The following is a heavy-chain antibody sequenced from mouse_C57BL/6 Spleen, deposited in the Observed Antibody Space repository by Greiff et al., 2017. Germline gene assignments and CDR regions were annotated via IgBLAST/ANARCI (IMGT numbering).Heavy chain of an antibody. J-gene: IGHJ2*01. CDR2: IDPSDSET. Sequence: VKLQQPGAELVRPGSSVKLSCKASGYTFTSYWMHWVKQRPIQGLEWIGNIDPSDSETHYNQKFKDKATLTVDKSSSTAYMQLSSLTSEDSAVYYCARFTDYYGSSYVSYWGQGTTLTVSS. CDR1: GYTFTSYW. V-gene: IGHV1-52*01. D-gene: IGHD1-1*01. CDR3: ARFTDYYGSSYVSY.